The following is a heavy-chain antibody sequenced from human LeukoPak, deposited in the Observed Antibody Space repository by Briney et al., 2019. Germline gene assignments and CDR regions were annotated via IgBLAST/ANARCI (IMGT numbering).Heavy chain of an antibody. D-gene: IGHD2-8*02. CDR1: GFTFSSSA. CDR2: ISTSGGST. V-gene: IGHV3-23*01. Sequence: GGSLRLSCAASGFTFSSSAMSWVRQAPGKGLKWVSGISTSGGSTYYSDSVKGRFTISRDNSKNTLYLQMNSLRAEDTAVYYCARAWSRVDPFDMWGQGTMVTVSS. CDR3: ARAWSRVDPFDM. J-gene: IGHJ3*02.